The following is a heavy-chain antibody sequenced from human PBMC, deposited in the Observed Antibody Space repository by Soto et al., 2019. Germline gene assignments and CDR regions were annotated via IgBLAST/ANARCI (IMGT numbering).Heavy chain of an antibody. CDR2: ISGSGDYT. CDR3: AKNRGLQYYFDY. Sequence: PGESLKISCAASGFTFDSYAMNWVRQAPGKGLEWVSTISGSGDYTYYTDSVKGRFTISRDNSKNMMYLQMNSLRAEDTAVYYCAKNRGLQYYFDYWGQGTLVTVSS. CDR1: GFTFDSYA. J-gene: IGHJ4*02. V-gene: IGHV3-23*01.